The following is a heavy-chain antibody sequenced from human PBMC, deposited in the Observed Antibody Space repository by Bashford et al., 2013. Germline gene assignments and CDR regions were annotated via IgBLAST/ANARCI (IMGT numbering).Heavy chain of an antibody. CDR3: ARDGLRAFCGGNCHPNSDAFDI. CDR1: GGSISGSGYY. J-gene: IGHJ3*02. CDR2: LHSTGTT. D-gene: IGHD2-21*02. V-gene: IGHV4-61*08. Sequence: SETLSLTCIVSGGSISGSGYYWGWIRQPPGKGLEWIAYLHSTGTTKYNPSLKSRVTISVDTSNNQLFLEVTSVTAADTAVYYCARDGLRAFCGGNCHPNSDAFDIWGQGTMVTVSS.